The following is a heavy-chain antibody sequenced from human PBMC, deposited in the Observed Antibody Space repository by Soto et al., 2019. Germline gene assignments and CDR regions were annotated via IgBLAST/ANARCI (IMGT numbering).Heavy chain of an antibody. V-gene: IGHV1-69*13. CDR1: GGPFSSYA. CDR2: IIPIFGTA. J-gene: IGHJ4*02. D-gene: IGHD2-8*01. CDR3: ARDQGGTYGGRENYFDY. Sequence: ASVKVSCKASGGPFSSYAISWVRQAPGQGLEWMGGIIPIFGTANYAQKFQGRVTITADESTSTAYMELSSLRSEDTAVYYCARDQGGTYGGRENYFDYWGQGTLVTVSS.